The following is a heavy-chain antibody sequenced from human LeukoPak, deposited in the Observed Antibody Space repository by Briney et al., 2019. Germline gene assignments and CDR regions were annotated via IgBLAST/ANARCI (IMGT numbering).Heavy chain of an antibody. J-gene: IGHJ4*02. V-gene: IGHV3-72*01. CDR3: VRVGSVAGSDYLDY. Sequence: GGSLRLSCAVSGFTFSDYFLDWVRQAPGKGLEWVGRSRNKAKSYTTEYAASVKGRFTISRDDSKNSLNLQKNSLKTEDTAVYYCVRVGSVAGSDYLDYWGQGTLVTVSS. CDR1: GFTFSDYF. CDR2: SRNKAKSYTT. D-gene: IGHD6-19*01.